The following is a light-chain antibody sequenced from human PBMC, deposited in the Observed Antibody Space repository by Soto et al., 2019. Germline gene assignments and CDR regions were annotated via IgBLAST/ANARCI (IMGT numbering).Light chain of an antibody. CDR2: GAS. J-gene: IGKJ4*01. V-gene: IGKV3-20*01. CDR3: ERYGSAPLS. Sequence: TLSLSPGERATLSCRASQSVSSSYLAWYQQKPGQAPRLLIYGASSRATGIPDRFSGSGSGTDFTLTISRLEPEDFAVYYCERYGSAPLSFGGGMEVGIK. CDR1: QSVSSSY.